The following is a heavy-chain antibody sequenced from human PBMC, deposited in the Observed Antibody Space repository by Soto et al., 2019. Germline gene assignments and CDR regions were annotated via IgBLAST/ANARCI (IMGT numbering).Heavy chain of an antibody. D-gene: IGHD3-3*01. CDR1: GYTFTSYG. Sequence: QVQLVQSGAEVKKPGASVKVSCKASGYTFTSYGISWVRQAPGQGLEWMGWISAYNGNTNYAQKLQGRVTMTTDTSTSTAYMELRSLRSDDTAVYYCARIGEYDFWRGYYNYYYGMDVWGQGTTVTVSS. J-gene: IGHJ6*02. V-gene: IGHV1-18*01. CDR2: ISAYNGNT. CDR3: ARIGEYDFWRGYYNYYYGMDV.